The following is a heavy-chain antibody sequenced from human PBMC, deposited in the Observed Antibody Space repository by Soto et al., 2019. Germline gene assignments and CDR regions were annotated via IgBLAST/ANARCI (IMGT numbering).Heavy chain of an antibody. V-gene: IGHV4-31*03. J-gene: IGHJ4*02. CDR3: ARVRETGTRYYFHS. D-gene: IGHD1-7*01. CDR2: IYHNGGT. Sequence: SETLSLTCTVSGGSISSGDSYWSWLRQHPGKGLEWIGYIYHNGGTYYNPSLRSRVTISLDMSKNQFSLRLSSVTAADTAVYCCARVRETGTRYYFHSWGQGTLVTVSS. CDR1: GGSISSGDSY.